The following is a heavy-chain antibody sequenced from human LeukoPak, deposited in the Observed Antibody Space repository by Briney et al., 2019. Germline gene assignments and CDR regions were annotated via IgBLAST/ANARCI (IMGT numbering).Heavy chain of an antibody. CDR1: GYTFTSYG. CDR3: ARATFDYYGSGSYSGSGY. V-gene: IGHV1-18*01. D-gene: IGHD3-10*01. J-gene: IGHJ4*02. Sequence: ASVKVSCKASGYTFTSYGMGWVRQAPGQGLEWMGWISAYNGNTYYAQNLQGRVTMTTDTSTSTVYMELSSLRSEDTAVYYCARATFDYYGSGSYSGSGYWGQGTLVTVSS. CDR2: ISAYNGNT.